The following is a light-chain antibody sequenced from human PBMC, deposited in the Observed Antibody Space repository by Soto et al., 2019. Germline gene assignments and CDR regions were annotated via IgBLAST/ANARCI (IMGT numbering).Light chain of an antibody. CDR3: QQYYSYPRT. V-gene: IGKV1-8*01. CDR1: QGISSY. Sequence: QSPSSLSASTGDRVTITCRASQGISSYLAWYQQKPGKAPKLLIYAASTLQSGVPSRFSGSGSGTDFTLTISCLQSEDFATYYCQQYYSYPRTLGQGTKVDIK. J-gene: IGKJ1*01. CDR2: AAS.